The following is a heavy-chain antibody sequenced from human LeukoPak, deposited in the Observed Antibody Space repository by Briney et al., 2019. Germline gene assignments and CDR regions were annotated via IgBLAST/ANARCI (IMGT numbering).Heavy chain of an antibody. Sequence: GGCLRLYCAASGFTCSSYAMSSVRQAPANGLQSVSAISGSGGSTYYADSVKGRFTISRDNSKNTLYLQMNSLRAEDTAVYYCAKHSGIVVVPAADFDYWGQGTLVTVSS. CDR3: AKHSGIVVVPAADFDY. D-gene: IGHD2-2*01. CDR2: ISGSGGST. V-gene: IGHV3-23*01. J-gene: IGHJ4*02. CDR1: GFTCSSYA.